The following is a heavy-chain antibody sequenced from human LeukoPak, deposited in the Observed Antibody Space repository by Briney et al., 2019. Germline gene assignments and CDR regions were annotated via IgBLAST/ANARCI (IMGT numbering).Heavy chain of an antibody. V-gene: IGHV3-7*01. CDR3: ARGIEATPNSFDP. CDR2: MKTDGSEI. CDR1: GFTFSSYW. D-gene: IGHD2-15*01. Sequence: GGSLRLSCVASGFTFSSYWMNWVRQAPGKGLEWVANMKTDGSEIYYVDSVKGRFTISRDNAKNSLYLQMNSLRDEDTAVYYCARGIEATPNSFDPWGQGTLVTVSS. J-gene: IGHJ5*02.